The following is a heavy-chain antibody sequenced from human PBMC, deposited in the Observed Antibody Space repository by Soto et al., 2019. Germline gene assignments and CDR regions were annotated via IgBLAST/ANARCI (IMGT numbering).Heavy chain of an antibody. D-gene: IGHD6-6*01. J-gene: IGHJ4*02. V-gene: IGHV3-23*01. CDR2: ISGSGGST. Sequence: EVQLLESGGGLVQPGGSLRLSCAASGFTFSSYAMSWVRQAPGKGLEWVSAISGSGGSTYYADSVKGRFTISRDNSKNTLYLQMNSLRAEDTAVYYGAIGGIAARPSIDYWGQGTLVTVSS. CDR1: GFTFSSYA. CDR3: AIGGIAARPSIDY.